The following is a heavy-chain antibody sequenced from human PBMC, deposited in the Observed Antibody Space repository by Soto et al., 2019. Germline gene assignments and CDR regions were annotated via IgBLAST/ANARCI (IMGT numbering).Heavy chain of an antibody. CDR1: GYTFTGYY. V-gene: IGHV1-2*02. Sequence: ASVKVSCKASGYTFTGYYMHWVRQAPGQGLEWVGWINPNSGGTNYAQKFQGRVTMTRDTSISTAYMELSRLRSDDTAVYYCAREFAYYYDSSGSLWGQGTLVTVSS. CDR2: INPNSGGT. D-gene: IGHD3-22*01. J-gene: IGHJ4*02. CDR3: AREFAYYYDSSGSL.